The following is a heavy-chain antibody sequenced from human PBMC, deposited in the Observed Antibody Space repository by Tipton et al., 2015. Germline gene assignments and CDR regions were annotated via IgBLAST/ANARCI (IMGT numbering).Heavy chain of an antibody. V-gene: IGHV3-23*01. CDR2: ISGSGGST. CDR1: GFTFSSYA. Sequence: SLRLSCAASGFTFSSYAMSWVRQAPGKGLEWASAISGSGGSTYYADSVKGRFTISRDNSKNTLYLQMNSLRAEDTAVYYCARASIIQGYYHDSSRYYLFNSWGRGALVTVSS. J-gene: IGHJ1*01. CDR3: ARASIIQGYYHDSSRYYLFNS. D-gene: IGHD3-22*01.